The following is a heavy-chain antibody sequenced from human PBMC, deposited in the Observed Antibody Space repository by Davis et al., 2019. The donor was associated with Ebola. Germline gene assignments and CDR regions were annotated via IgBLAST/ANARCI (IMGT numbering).Heavy chain of an antibody. CDR1: GFTFGDYA. Sequence: PGGSLRLSCAASGFTFGDYAMSWVRQAPGKGLEWVSTISRAGESTYDGDSVRGRFTISRDNSMNTVYVQMYSLRADDTAVYYCAKGSFYLYMDVWGKGTTVTVSS. CDR3: AKGSFYLYMDV. CDR2: ISRAGEST. J-gene: IGHJ6*03. D-gene: IGHD3-10*01. V-gene: IGHV3-23*01.